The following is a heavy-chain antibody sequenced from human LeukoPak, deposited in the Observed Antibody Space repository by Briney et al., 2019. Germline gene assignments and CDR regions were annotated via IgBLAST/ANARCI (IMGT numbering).Heavy chain of an antibody. V-gene: IGHV1-24*01. Sequence: ASVKVSCKVSGYTLTELSMHWVRQAPGKGLEWMGGFDPEDGETIYAQKFQGRVTMTEDTSTDTAYMELSSLRSEDTAVYYCATELGGAGYPWDYYMDVWGKGTTVTVSS. J-gene: IGHJ6*03. CDR2: FDPEDGET. CDR1: GYTLTELS. CDR3: ATELGGAGYPWDYYMDV. D-gene: IGHD7-27*01.